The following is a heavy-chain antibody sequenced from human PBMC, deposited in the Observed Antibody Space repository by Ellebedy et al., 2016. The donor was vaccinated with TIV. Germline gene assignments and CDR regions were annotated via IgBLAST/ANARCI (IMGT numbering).Heavy chain of an antibody. CDR1: GFTFSSYS. J-gene: IGHJ4*02. CDR3: ARKRGGYSGYDYGSDY. Sequence: GESLKISCAASGFTFSSYSMNWVRQAPGKGLEWVSSISSSSSYIYYADSVKGRFTISRDNAKNSLYLQMNSLRAEDTAVYYCARKRGGYSGYDYGSDYWGQGTLVTVSS. V-gene: IGHV3-21*01. CDR2: ISSSSSYI. D-gene: IGHD5-12*01.